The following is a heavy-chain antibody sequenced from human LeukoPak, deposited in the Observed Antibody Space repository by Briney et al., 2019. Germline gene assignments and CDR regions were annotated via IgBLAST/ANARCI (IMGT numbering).Heavy chain of an antibody. J-gene: IGHJ4*02. V-gene: IGHV3-53*04. CDR1: GFTVSSNY. Sequence: SGGSLRLSCAASGFTVSSNYMSWVRQAPGKGLEWVSVIYSGGSTYYADSVKGRFTISRHNSKNTLYLQMNSLRAEDTAVYYCARLAIAVAGSFDYWGQGTLVTVSS. CDR3: ARLAIAVAGSFDY. D-gene: IGHD6-19*01. CDR2: IYSGGST.